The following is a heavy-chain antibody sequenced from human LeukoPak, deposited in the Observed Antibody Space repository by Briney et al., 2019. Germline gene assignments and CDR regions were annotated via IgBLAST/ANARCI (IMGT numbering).Heavy chain of an antibody. V-gene: IGHV3-33*06. D-gene: IGHD2-2*01. CDR2: IWYDSSNK. Sequence: GGSLRLSCAASGFTFSSYGMHWVRQAPGKGLEWVAVIWYDSSNKYYADSVKDRFTISRDNSKNTLYLQMNSLRAEDTAVYYCAKDVFRYQLLYLDYWGQGTLVTVSS. CDR3: AKDVFRYQLLYLDY. CDR1: GFTFSSYG. J-gene: IGHJ4*02.